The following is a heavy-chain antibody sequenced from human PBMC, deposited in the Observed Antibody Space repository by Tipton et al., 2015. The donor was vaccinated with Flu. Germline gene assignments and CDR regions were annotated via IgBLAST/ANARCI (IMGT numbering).Heavy chain of an antibody. CDR1: GGSINSRSYY. J-gene: IGHJ4*02. V-gene: IGHV4-39*07. CDR3: ARDDSGFNDY. CDR2: IYYSGVT. Sequence: TLSLTCTVSGGSINSRSYYWGWIRQPPGKGLEWIGNIYYSGVTYYNSSLKSRVTISLDTSKNQFSLKLSSVTAADTAVYYCARDDSGFNDYWGPGTLVTVSS. D-gene: IGHD3-22*01.